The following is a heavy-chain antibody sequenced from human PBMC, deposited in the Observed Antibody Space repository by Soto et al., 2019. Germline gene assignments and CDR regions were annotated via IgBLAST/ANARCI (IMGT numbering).Heavy chain of an antibody. CDR3: ARLTGRYHYGMDV. V-gene: IGHV4-31*03. CDR1: GGSISSGGYY. Sequence: SETLSLTCTVSGGSISSGGYYWTWIRQHPGKGLEWIGYIYYSGSTYYNPSLKSRVTISVDTSKNQFSLKLSSVTAADTAVYHWARLTGRYHYGMDVWGQGTKVTVSS. J-gene: IGHJ6*02. CDR2: IYYSGST. D-gene: IGHD3-9*01.